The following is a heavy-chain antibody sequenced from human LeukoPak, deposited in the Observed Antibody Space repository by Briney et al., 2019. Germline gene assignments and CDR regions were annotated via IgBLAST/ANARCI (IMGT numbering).Heavy chain of an antibody. CDR2: ISAYNGNT. CDR1: GYTFTSYG. V-gene: IGHV1-18*01. CDR3: ARDLKMGYSSGRHSWGTGSSNDY. D-gene: IGHD6-19*01. J-gene: IGHJ4*02. Sequence: ASVKVSCKASGYTFTSYGISWVRQAPGQGLEWMGWISAYNGNTNYAQKLQGRVTMTTDTSTSTAYMELRRLRSDDTAVYYCARDLKMGYSSGRHSWGTGSSNDYWGQGTLVTVSS.